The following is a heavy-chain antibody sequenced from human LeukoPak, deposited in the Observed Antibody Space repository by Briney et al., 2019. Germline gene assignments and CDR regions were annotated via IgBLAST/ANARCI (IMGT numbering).Heavy chain of an antibody. CDR2: IIPIFGTA. CDR3: ATLMITFGGVIVTSYYYMDV. Sequence: ASVKVSCKASGGTFSSYAISWVRQAPGQGLEWMGGIIPIFGTANYAQKFQGRVTITTDESTSTAYMELSSLRSEDTAVYYCATLMITFGGVIVTSYYYMDVWGKGTTVTVSS. D-gene: IGHD3-16*02. J-gene: IGHJ6*03. V-gene: IGHV1-69*05. CDR1: GGTFSSYA.